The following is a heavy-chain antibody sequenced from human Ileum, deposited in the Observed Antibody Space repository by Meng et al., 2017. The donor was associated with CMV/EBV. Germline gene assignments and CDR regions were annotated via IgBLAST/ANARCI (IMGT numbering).Heavy chain of an antibody. CDR3: ASGRLQFTPSALQH. CDR1: VDPLTGFF. Sequence: QGVVCLCTPPEALALTCAVTVDPLTGFFCSWIRQPPGRGLWWIGEVNNRGRTNYNPSLNSRLTISIDTYKMQLSLMVTSVTAADSAIYYCASGRLQFTPSALQHWGPGTLVTVSS. V-gene: IGHV4-34*02. CDR2: VNNRGRT. D-gene: IGHD5-24*01. J-gene: IGHJ1*01.